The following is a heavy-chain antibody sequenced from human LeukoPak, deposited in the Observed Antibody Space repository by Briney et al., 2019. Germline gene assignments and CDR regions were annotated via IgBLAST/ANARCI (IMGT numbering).Heavy chain of an antibody. CDR3: AKEGARLRGPMEIYYFEQ. CDR1: GFSVSHYS. CDR2: VYNDGRI. V-gene: IGHV3-66*01. J-gene: IGHJ4*02. D-gene: IGHD3-10*01. Sequence: GGSLRLSCAGSGFSVSHYSMSWVRQAPGKGPEWVSVVYNDGRISYADSVKGGFTISRDLSKNTLYLQMNSLRDADTAVYYCAKEGARLRGPMEIYYFEQWGQGTLVTVSS.